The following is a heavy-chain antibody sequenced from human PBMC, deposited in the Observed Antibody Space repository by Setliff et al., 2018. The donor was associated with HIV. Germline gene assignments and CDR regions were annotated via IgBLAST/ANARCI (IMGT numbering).Heavy chain of an antibody. CDR1: GFNFSSRT. J-gene: IGHJ4*02. D-gene: IGHD3-22*01. Sequence: PSETLRLSCAASGFNFSSRTMNWIRQPPGKGLEWIGEINHSGSTNYNPSLESRLTISVDTAKNQFSLKLSSVTAADTAVFYCARLTTTYYYDSSAYYHPVWGQGTLVTVSS. CDR2: INHSGST. CDR3: ARLTTTYYYDSSAYYHPV. V-gene: IGHV4-34*01.